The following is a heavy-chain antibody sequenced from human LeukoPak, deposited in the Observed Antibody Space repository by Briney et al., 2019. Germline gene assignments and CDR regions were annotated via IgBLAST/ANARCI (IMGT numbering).Heavy chain of an antibody. V-gene: IGHV1-2*02. J-gene: IGHJ5*02. D-gene: IGHD4-11*01. CDR3: ARADYSKARGWFDP. CDR2: INPNSGGT. CDR1: GYTFTGYY. Sequence: GASVKVSCKASGYTFTGYYMHWVRQAPGQGLEWTGWINPNSGGTNYAQKFQGRVTMTRDTSISTAYMELSRLRSDDTAVYYCARADYSKARGWFDPWGQGTLVTVSS.